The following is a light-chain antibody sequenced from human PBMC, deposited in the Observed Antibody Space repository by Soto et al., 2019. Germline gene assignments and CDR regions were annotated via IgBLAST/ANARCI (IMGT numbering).Light chain of an antibody. Sequence: QAVVTQPPSVSGAPGQRVTISCTGSSSNIGAGYDVHWYQQFPGTAPKLLIYGNNNRPSGVTDRFSGSKSGTSASLAITGLQAEYEADYFCQSFDTRLNSGVFVGGTKLTVL. J-gene: IGLJ2*01. V-gene: IGLV1-40*01. CDR3: QSFDTRLNSGV. CDR2: GNN. CDR1: SSNIGAGYD.